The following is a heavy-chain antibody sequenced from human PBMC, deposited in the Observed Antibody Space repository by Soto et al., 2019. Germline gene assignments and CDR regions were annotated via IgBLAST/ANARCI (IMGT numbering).Heavy chain of an antibody. J-gene: IGHJ4*02. CDR2: LSYTGNSYNP. D-gene: IGHD1-26*01. CDR1: GASISGSDHY. Sequence: SETLSLTCTVSGASISGSDHYWSWIRQPPGKGLEWIGHLSYTGNSYNPYYNPSLKSRPTMSLDTSKNKFYLKMTSVTAADTAVYFCARSGRSLLDYWGQGALVTVSS. CDR3: ARSGRSLLDY. V-gene: IGHV4-30-4*01.